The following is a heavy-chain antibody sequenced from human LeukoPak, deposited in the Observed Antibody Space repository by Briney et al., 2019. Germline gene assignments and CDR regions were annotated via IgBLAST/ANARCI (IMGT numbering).Heavy chain of an antibody. Sequence: GGSLRLSCAASGFTFSSYYMSWVRQAPGRGLEWVSSISSTSSYIYYADSVKGRFTISRDNADNSLYLQMNSLRAEDTAVYYCARGYSSGWSAFDYWGQGTLVTVSS. J-gene: IGHJ4*02. V-gene: IGHV3-21*01. CDR3: ARGYSSGWSAFDY. D-gene: IGHD6-19*01. CDR1: GFTFSSYY. CDR2: ISSTSSYI.